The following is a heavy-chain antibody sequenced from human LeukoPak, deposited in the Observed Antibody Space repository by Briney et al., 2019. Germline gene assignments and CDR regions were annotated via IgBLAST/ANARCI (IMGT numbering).Heavy chain of an antibody. D-gene: IGHD3-22*01. Sequence: PSETLSLTCTVSGNSLSSGDYYWRWIRQPAGKGLEWIGRIYTSGSTTYNPSLKSRVTISGDTSENQFSLRLSSVTAADTAVYYCARASYSYDISGWVPFDYWGQGTLVTVSS. V-gene: IGHV4-61*02. J-gene: IGHJ4*02. CDR2: IYTSGST. CDR1: GNSLSSGDYY. CDR3: ARASYSYDISGWVPFDY.